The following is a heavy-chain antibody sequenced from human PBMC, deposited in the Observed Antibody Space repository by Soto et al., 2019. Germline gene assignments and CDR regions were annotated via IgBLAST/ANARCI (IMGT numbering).Heavy chain of an antibody. Sequence: ASVKVSCKASGYTFTSYDINWVRQATGQGLEWMGWMNPNSGNTGYAQKFQGRVTMTRNTSISTAYMELSSLRSEDTAVYYCARGKGYYDSSGYTGPDAFDIWGQGTMVTVSS. CDR1: GYTFTSYD. CDR2: MNPNSGNT. D-gene: IGHD3-22*01. CDR3: ARGKGYYDSSGYTGPDAFDI. J-gene: IGHJ3*02. V-gene: IGHV1-8*01.